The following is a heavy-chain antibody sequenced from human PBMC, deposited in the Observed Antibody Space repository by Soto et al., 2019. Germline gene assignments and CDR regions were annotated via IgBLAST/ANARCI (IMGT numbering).Heavy chain of an antibody. CDR2: ISYDGSNK. CDR1: GFTYSSYA. Sequence: QVQVVESGGGVVQPGRSLRLSCAASGFTYSSYAMHWVRQAPGKGLEWVAVISYDGSNKYYADSVKGRFTISRDNSKNTLYLQMNSLSVEDTAVYYCAKAEQVVLYADDYCGQGTLVTVSS. J-gene: IGHJ4*02. D-gene: IGHD2-2*01. V-gene: IGHV3-30*18. CDR3: AKAEQVVLYADDY.